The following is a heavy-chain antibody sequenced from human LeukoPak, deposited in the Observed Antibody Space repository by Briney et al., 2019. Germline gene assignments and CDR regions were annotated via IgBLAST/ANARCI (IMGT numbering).Heavy chain of an antibody. D-gene: IGHD5-24*01. CDR2: IYYSGST. CDR3: ARAEMATILSGFSFLQMSDAFDI. CDR1: GGSISSSSYY. Sequence: PSETLSLTCTVSGGSISSSSYYWGWIRQPPGKGLEWIGSIYYSGSTYYNPSLESRVTISVDTSKNQFSLKLSSVTAADTAVYYCARAEMATILSGFSFLQMSDAFDIWGQGTMVTVSS. V-gene: IGHV4-39*07. J-gene: IGHJ3*02.